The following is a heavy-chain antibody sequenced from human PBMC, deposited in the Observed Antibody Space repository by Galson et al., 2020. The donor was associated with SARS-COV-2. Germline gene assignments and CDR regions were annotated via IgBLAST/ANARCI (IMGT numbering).Heavy chain of an antibody. V-gene: IGHV4-34*01. CDR1: GGSFSGYY. CDR3: ARGKVAAAGLGSYYYYGMDV. J-gene: IGHJ6*04. Sequence: SETLSLTCAVYGGSFSGYYWSWIRQPPGKGLEWIGEINHSGSTNYNPSLKSRVTISVDTSKNQFSLKLSSVTAADTAVYYCARGKVAAAGLGSYYYYGMDVWGKGTTVIVSS. CDR2: INHSGST. D-gene: IGHD6-13*01.